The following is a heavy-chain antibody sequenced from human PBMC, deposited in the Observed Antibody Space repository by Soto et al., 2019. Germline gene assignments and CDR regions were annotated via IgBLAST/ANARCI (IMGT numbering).Heavy chain of an antibody. CDR3: TRGPRPSSSGTGAY. CDR2: INEDGVTT. J-gene: IGHJ4*02. D-gene: IGHD1-26*01. V-gene: IGHV3-74*03. CDR1: GFMFSMYW. Sequence: LVESGGGLVQPGGSLRLSCEASGFMFSMYWMHWVRQVPGKGPVWVSRINEDGVTTTYADSVKRRFTISRDNDKNTLYLQLDSLRVEDTAMYYSTRGPRPSSSGTGAYGGPGTQVTVSS.